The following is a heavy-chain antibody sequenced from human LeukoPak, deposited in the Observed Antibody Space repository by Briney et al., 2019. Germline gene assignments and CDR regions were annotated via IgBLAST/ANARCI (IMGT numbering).Heavy chain of an antibody. J-gene: IGHJ6*03. V-gene: IGHV4-38-2*02. CDR3: ARGDCSGSICYSPMDV. CDR2: IYSSGST. D-gene: IGHD2-21*01. Sequence: SETLSLTCTVSGYSINSGYYWVWIRQPPGKGLEWIGSIYSSGSTNYNPSLKSRVTISVDTSKNQFSLKVSSVTAADTAVYYCARGDCSGSICYSPMDVWGTGTTVTVSS. CDR1: GYSINSGYY.